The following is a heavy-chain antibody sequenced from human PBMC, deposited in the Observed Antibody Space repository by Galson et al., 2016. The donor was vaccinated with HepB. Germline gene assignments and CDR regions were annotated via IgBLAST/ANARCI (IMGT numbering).Heavy chain of an antibody. J-gene: IGHJ3*02. CDR1: GFTFSSYA. D-gene: IGHD4-17*01. V-gene: IGHV3-30-3*01. CDR2: ISHDGSNR. CDR3: ARDGTLTTPNAFDI. Sequence: SLRLSCAASGFTFSSYAMNWVRQAPGKGLEWVAVISHDGSNRYYADSVKGLFTISRDSSKTTLYLQMTSLRAEDTAVYYCARDGTLTTPNAFDIWGQGTMVTVSS.